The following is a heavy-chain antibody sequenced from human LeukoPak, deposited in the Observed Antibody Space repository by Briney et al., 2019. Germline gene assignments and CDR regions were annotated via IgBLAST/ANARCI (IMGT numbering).Heavy chain of an antibody. CDR1: GYTFTIYA. D-gene: IGHD2-2*01. CDR2: INPSGGST. J-gene: IGHJ4*02. CDR3: ARSYADIVVVPAAEYYFDY. Sequence: ASVKVSCKSSGYTFTIYAMNCVRQPPGQGLEWMGIINPSGGSTSYAQKFQDRVTMTRDTSTSTVYMELSSLRSEDTAVYYCARSYADIVVVPAAEYYFDYWGQGTLVTVSS. V-gene: IGHV1-46*01.